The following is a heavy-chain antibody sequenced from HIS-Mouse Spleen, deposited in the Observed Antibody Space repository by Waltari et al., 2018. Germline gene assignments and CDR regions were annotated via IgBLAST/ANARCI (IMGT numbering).Heavy chain of an antibody. D-gene: IGHD3-10*01. CDR3: ARTRGYWYFDL. Sequence: QLQLQESGPGLVKPSETLSLTCTGSGGSISSSSYYWGWFRQPPGKGLEWIGSIYYSASTYYNPSHRGRVTISVDTSRNQFSLKLSSVTAADTAVYYCARTRGYWYFDLWGRGTLVTVSS. CDR1: GGSISSSSYY. J-gene: IGHJ2*01. V-gene: IGHV4-39*01. CDR2: IYYSAST.